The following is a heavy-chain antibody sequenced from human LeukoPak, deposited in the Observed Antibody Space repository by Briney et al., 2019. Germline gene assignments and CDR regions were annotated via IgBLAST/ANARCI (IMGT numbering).Heavy chain of an antibody. CDR1: GGTFSSYA. J-gene: IGHJ4*02. V-gene: IGHV1-69*04. CDR2: IIPILGIA. CDR3: AGVVPAAMWNDY. D-gene: IGHD2-2*01. Sequence: SVKVSCKASGGTFSSYAISWVRQAPGQGLEWMGRIIPILGIANYAQKFQGRVTITADKSTSTAYMELSSLRSEDTAVYYCAGVVPAAMWNDYWGQGTLVTVSS.